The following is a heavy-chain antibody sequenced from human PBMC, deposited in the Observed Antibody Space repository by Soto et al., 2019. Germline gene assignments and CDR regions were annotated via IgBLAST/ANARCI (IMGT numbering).Heavy chain of an antibody. D-gene: IGHD3-10*01. CDR2: ISGRGSST. Sequence: EVQLVESGGGLVQPGGSLRLSCAASGFTFDNFAMSWVRQAPGRGLEWVSVISGRGSSTYYADSVKGRFTVSRDNSRTTLYLEMISLRDEDTAIYYWQKGAPGRTNDYGDYWGQVTLVTVSS. CDR3: QKGAPGRTNDYGDY. J-gene: IGHJ4*02. V-gene: IGHV3-23*04. CDR1: GFTFDNFA.